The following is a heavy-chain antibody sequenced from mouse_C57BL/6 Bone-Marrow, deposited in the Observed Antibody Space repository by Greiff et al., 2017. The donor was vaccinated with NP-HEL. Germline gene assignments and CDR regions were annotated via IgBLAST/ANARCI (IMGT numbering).Heavy chain of an antibody. CDR3: ASYYGSSYPYWYFDV. V-gene: IGHV1-76*01. CDR2: IYPGSGNT. D-gene: IGHD1-1*01. CDR1: GYTFTDYY. Sequence: QVQLQQSGAELVRPGASVKLSCKASGYTFTDYYINWVKQRPGQGLEWIARIYPGSGNTYYNEKFKGKATLTAEKSSSTAYMQLSSLTSEDSAVYYCASYYGSSYPYWYFDVWGTGTTVTVSS. J-gene: IGHJ1*03.